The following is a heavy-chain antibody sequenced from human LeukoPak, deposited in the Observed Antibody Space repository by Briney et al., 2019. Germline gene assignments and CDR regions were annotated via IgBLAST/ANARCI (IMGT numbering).Heavy chain of an antibody. CDR3: ATLAVFHTQGIDS. CDR2: INPNSGGT. CDR1: GYTFTSYG. J-gene: IGHJ4*02. D-gene: IGHD2-15*01. V-gene: IGHV1-2*02. Sequence: ASVNVSCKASGYTFTSYGISWVRQAPGQGLEWMGWINPNSGGTNYAQKFQGRVTMTRDTSITTAYIELSRLRSDDTAVYYCATLAVFHTQGIDSWGQGTLITVSS.